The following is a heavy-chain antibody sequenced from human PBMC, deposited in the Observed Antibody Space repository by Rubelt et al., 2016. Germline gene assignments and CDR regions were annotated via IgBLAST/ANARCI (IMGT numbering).Heavy chain of an antibody. CDR3: ARAFEGATYDY. CDR2: RGST. Sequence: RGSTNYNPSLKSRVTISVDTSKNQFSLKLSSVTAADTAVYYCARAFEGATYDYWGQGTLVTVSS. J-gene: IGHJ4*02. V-gene: IGHV4-34*13. D-gene: IGHD1-26*01.